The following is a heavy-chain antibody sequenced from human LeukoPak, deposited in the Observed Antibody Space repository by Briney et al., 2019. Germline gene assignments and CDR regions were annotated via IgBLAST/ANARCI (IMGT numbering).Heavy chain of an antibody. D-gene: IGHD2-2*01. Sequence: PSETLSLTCAVYGGSFSGYYWSWIRQPPGKGLEWIGEINHSGSTNYNPSLKSRVTISVDTSKNQFSLKLSSVTAADTAVYYCARETDIVVVPASAGWFDPWGQGTLVTVYS. CDR3: ARETDIVVVPASAGWFDP. V-gene: IGHV4-34*01. CDR1: GGSFSGYY. J-gene: IGHJ5*02. CDR2: INHSGST.